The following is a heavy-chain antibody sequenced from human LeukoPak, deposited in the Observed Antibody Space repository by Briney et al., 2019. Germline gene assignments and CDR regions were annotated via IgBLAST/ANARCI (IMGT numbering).Heavy chain of an antibody. CDR3: AWSTRCASVF. V-gene: IGHV4-34*01. Sequence: SETLSLTCAVGGGSFSGYYGSGSRKPPGEVLEWSGEINHSGSTNYNPSLKSRVTISVDTSKNTFSLQRSSVTAADTAVYYCAWSTRCASVFWVQPTKASVSP. CDR1: GGSFSGYY. CDR2: INHSGST. D-gene: IGHD2-2*01. J-gene: IGHJ6*01.